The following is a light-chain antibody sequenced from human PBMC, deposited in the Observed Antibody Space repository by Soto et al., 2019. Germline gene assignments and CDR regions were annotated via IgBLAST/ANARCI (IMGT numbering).Light chain of an antibody. V-gene: IGLV2-14*01. Sequence: QSVLTQPASVSGSPGQSIAISCTGTSSDVGGSNSVSWYQQHPGKAPKLLIYDVSNRPSGVSNRFSGSKSDNTASLTISGLQAEDEAEYYCSSYATGGSYVFGTGTKVTVL. J-gene: IGLJ1*01. CDR2: DVS. CDR1: SSDVGGSNS. CDR3: SSYATGGSYV.